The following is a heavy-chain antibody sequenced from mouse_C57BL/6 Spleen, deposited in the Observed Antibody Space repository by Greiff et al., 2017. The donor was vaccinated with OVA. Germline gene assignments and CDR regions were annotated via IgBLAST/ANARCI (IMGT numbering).Heavy chain of an antibody. CDR3: ARVGIYYGTGYYAMDY. D-gene: IGHD2-1*01. CDR2: INPSNGGT. V-gene: IGHV1-53*01. CDR1: GYTFTSYW. J-gene: IGHJ4*01. Sequence: QVQLQQPGTELVKPGASVKLSCKASGYTFTSYWMHWVKQRPGQGLEWIGNINPSNGGTNYNEKFKSKATLTVDKSSSTAYMQLSSLTSEDSAVYYCARVGIYYGTGYYAMDYWGQGTSVTVSS.